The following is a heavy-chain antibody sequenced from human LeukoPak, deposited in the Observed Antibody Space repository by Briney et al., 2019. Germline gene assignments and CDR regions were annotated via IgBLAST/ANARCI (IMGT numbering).Heavy chain of an antibody. J-gene: IGHJ4*02. CDR3: AKSGYNRFDY. Sequence: GGSLRLSCAASGFTFSSYSMNWVRQAPGKGLEWVSYISSSSSTIYYADSVKGRFTISRDNSKNTLYLQMNSLRAEDTAVYYCAKSGYNRFDYWGQGTLVTVSS. V-gene: IGHV3-48*01. D-gene: IGHD5-24*01. CDR2: ISSSSSTI. CDR1: GFTFSSYS.